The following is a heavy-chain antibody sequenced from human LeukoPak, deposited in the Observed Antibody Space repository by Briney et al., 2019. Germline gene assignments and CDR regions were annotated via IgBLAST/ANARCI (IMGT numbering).Heavy chain of an antibody. CDR1: GGTLSSYA. D-gene: IGHD6-13*01. CDR2: IIPIFGTG. Sequence: ASVKVSCKASGGTLSSYAISWVRQAPGQGLEWMGGIIPIFGTGNYAQKFQGRVTITADESTSTAYMELSSLRSEDTAVYYCARGGRGSSWYYTLFDYWGQGTLVTVSS. J-gene: IGHJ4*02. V-gene: IGHV1-69*13. CDR3: ARGGRGSSWYYTLFDY.